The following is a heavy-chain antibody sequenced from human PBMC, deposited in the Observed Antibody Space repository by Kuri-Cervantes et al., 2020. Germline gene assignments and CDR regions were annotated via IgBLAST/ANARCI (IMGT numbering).Heavy chain of an antibody. CDR1: GFTFSSYA. CDR3: ARDLAAVVVAAPDAFDV. J-gene: IGHJ3*01. V-gene: IGHV3-23*01. D-gene: IGHD2-15*01. Sequence: GESLKISCAASGFTFSSYAVSWVRQAPGKGLEWVSAISGSGGSTYYADSVKGRFTISRDNSKNTLSLQMKSLRPEDTAVYYCARDLAAVVVAAPDAFDVWGQGTMVTVSS. CDR2: ISGSGGST.